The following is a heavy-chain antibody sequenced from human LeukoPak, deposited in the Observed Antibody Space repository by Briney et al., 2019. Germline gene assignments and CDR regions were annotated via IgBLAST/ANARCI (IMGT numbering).Heavy chain of an antibody. Sequence: GGSLRLSCAASGFTFSSYWMSWVRQAPGKGLEWVSAISGSGGSTYYADSVKGRFTISRDNSKNTLYLQMNSLRAEDTAVYYCAKGYYDYVWGSLGTKYHGYWGQGTLVTVSS. CDR3: AKGYYDYVWGSLGTKYHGY. CDR1: GFTFSSYW. J-gene: IGHJ4*02. V-gene: IGHV3-23*01. CDR2: ISGSGGST. D-gene: IGHD3-16*01.